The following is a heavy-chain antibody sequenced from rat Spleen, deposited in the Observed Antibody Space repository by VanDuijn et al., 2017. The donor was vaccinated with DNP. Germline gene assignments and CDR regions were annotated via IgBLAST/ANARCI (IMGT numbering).Heavy chain of an antibody. J-gene: IGHJ2*01. Sequence: EVQLVESGGGLVQPGRSLKLSCAASGFTFSNYGMAWVRQAPTKGLEWVATISYDGSNTYYREFVKGRFTISRDNAKSSLSLQMDSLRSEDTATYYCATGGLERRSHYFDYWGQGVMVTVSS. CDR3: ATGGLERRSHYFDY. D-gene: IGHD1-11*01. V-gene: IGHV5-29*01. CDR1: GFTFSNYG. CDR2: ISYDGSNT.